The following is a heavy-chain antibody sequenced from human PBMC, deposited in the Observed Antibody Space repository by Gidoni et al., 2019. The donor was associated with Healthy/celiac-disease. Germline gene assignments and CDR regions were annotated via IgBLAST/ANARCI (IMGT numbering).Heavy chain of an antibody. J-gene: IGHJ4*02. V-gene: IGHV2-70*04. CDR2: IDWDDDK. CDR3: ARIGVAAHYFDY. Sequence: QVTLKESGPALVKPTQTLTLTCTFPGFSLSTSGMRVSWIRQPPGKALEWLARIDWDDDKFYSTSLKTRLTISKDTSKNQVVLTMTNMDPVDTATYYCARIGVAAHYFDYWGQGTLVTVSS. D-gene: IGHD6-19*01. CDR1: GFSLSTSGMR.